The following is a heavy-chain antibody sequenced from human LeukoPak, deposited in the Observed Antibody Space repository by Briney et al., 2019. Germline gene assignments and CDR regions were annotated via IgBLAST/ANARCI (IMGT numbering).Heavy chain of an antibody. D-gene: IGHD2-2*02. CDR1: GFTFSSYA. J-gene: IGHJ4*02. CDR2: ISYDGSKK. V-gene: IGHV3-30-3*01. Sequence: PGGSLRLSCAASGFTFSSYAMHWVRQTPGKGLEWVAVISYDGSKKYYADSVKGRFTISRDNSKSTLYLQMDSLRPEDTAVYYCAREQYCSSTSCFTPFDFWGQGTLVTVSS. CDR3: AREQYCSSTSCFTPFDF.